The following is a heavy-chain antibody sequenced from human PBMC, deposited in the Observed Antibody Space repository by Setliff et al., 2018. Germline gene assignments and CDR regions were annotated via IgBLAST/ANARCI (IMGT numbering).Heavy chain of an antibody. J-gene: IGHJ5*02. V-gene: IGHV4-59*08. Sequence: PSETLSLPCTVSGGSISNYHWSWIRQLPGKGLEWIGYISYSGSTSYSPSLKSRVSISVDRSKNQFALNSTSVTAADTAVYYCARAGFELGQYNWFDPWGQGTLVTVSS. CDR2: ISYSGST. CDR1: GGSISNYH. CDR3: ARAGFELGQYNWFDP. D-gene: IGHD3-3*02.